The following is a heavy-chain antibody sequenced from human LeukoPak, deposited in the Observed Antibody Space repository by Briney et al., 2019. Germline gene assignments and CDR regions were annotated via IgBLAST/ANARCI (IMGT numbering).Heavy chain of an antibody. D-gene: IGHD2-15*01. J-gene: IGHJ4*02. V-gene: IGHV3-23*01. CDR2: ISGSGGST. CDR3: ARVGWSTESYYFDC. Sequence: GGSLRLSCAASGFTFSSYAMSWVRQAPGKGLEWVSGISGSGGSTYYADSVKGRFTISRDNARNSLYLQMSSLRAEDTALYYCARVGWSTESYYFDCWGQGTLVTVSS. CDR1: GFTFSSYA.